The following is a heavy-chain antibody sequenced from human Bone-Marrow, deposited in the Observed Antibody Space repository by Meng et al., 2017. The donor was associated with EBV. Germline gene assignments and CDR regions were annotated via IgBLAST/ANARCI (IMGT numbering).Heavy chain of an antibody. CDR3: ARVLGVIAAVPGY. CDR1: GYPFTGYY. D-gene: IGHD6-13*01. Sequence: QAQVWLYGAGGPRLGAPVKASYKSSGYPFTGYYLHWVRPAPGQGLEGMGRIHPNSGGTNYAQKFQGRVTMTRDTAISTAYMELSRLRSDDTAVYYCARVLGVIAAVPGYWGQGTLVTVSS. CDR2: IHPNSGGT. V-gene: IGHV1-2*06. J-gene: IGHJ4*02.